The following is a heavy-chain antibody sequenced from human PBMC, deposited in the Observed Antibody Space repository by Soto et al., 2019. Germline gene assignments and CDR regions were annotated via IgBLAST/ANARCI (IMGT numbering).Heavy chain of an antibody. D-gene: IGHD6-19*01. CDR2: IYYSGST. Sequence: QVQLQESGPGLVKPSETLSLTCTVSGGSVSSGSYYWSWIRQPPGKGLEWIGYIYYSGSTNYNPSLKRRVTXXVXTXMNQCSLKLSSVTAADTAVYYCARVRSSGWPGGWDYWGQGTLVTVSS. CDR3: ARVRSSGWPGGWDY. J-gene: IGHJ4*02. CDR1: GGSVSSGSYY. V-gene: IGHV4-61*01.